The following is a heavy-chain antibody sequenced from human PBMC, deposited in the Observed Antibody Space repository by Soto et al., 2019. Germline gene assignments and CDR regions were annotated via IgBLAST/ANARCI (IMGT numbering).Heavy chain of an antibody. V-gene: IGHV4-39*01. CDR2: IFYSGST. D-gene: IGHD2-15*01. Sequence: SETLSLTCTVSGGSISSSSYYWGWIRQPPEKGLEWIGTIFYSGSTHYNPSLKSRVTISVDTSKNHFSLKLRSVTAADTAVYYFVRHFLRDFEDTSSPTAIDYRGLGTLVTFSS. CDR3: VRHFLRDFEDTSSPTAIDY. J-gene: IGHJ4*02. CDR1: GGSISSSSYY.